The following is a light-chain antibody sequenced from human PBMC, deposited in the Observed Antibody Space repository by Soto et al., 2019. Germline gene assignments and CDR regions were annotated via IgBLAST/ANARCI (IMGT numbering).Light chain of an antibody. Sequence: QSALTQPASVSGSPGQSITISCTGTSSDVGSYNLVSWYQQHPGKAPKLMIYEGSKRPSGGSNRFSGSKSGNTASLTISGLQAEDEADYYCSAYTTRSAVFGTGTKVTVL. V-gene: IGLV2-14*02. J-gene: IGLJ1*01. CDR2: EGS. CDR3: SAYTTRSAV. CDR1: SSDVGSYNL.